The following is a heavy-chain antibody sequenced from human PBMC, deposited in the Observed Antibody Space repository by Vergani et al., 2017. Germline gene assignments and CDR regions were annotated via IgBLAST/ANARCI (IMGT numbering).Heavy chain of an antibody. V-gene: IGHV4-39*01. J-gene: IGHJ4*02. CDR3: ASEGFSPQYSSGWSSFDY. Sequence: QLQLQESGPGLVKPSETLSLTCTVSGGSISSSSYYWGWIRQPPGKGLEWIGSIYYSGSTYYNPSLKSRVTISVDTSKNQFSLKLSSVTAADTAVYYCASEGFSPQYSSGWSSFDYWGQGTLVTVSS. CDR2: IYYSGST. D-gene: IGHD6-19*01. CDR1: GGSISSSSYY.